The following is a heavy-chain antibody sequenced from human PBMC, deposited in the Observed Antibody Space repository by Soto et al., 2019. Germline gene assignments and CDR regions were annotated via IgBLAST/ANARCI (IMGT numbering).Heavy chain of an antibody. CDR1: GGSISSGGYY. J-gene: IGHJ5*02. V-gene: IGHV4-31*03. CDR3: ARDGYSYGYPNWFDP. Sequence: QVQLQESGPGLVKPSQTLSLTCTVSGGSISSGGYYWSWIRQHPGKGLEWIGYIYYSGSTYYNPSLKRRITISVDTSKNQYSLKLRSVTAADTAVYYCARDGYSYGYPNWFDPWGQGTLVTVSS. CDR2: IYYSGST. D-gene: IGHD5-18*01.